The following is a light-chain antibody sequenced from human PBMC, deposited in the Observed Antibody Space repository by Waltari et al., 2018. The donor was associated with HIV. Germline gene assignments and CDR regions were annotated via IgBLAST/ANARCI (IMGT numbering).Light chain of an antibody. V-gene: IGLV2-14*01. J-gene: IGLJ1*01. CDR1: SSDVGGYHY. Sequence: QSALPQPASVSGSPGQSITISCTGTSSDVGGYHYVSWYQQHPGKAPKLMIYEVSNRPSGVSNRFSGSKSGNTASLTISGLQAEDEADYYCSSYTSSSTPYVFGTGTKVTVL. CDR3: SSYTSSSTPYV. CDR2: EVS.